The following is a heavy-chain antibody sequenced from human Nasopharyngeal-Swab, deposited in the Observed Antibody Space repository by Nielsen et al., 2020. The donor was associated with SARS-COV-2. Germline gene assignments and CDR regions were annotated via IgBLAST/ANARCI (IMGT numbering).Heavy chain of an antibody. Sequence: GESLKISCAASGFTFSSYGMHWVRQAPGKGLEWVAVISYDGSNKYYADSVKGRFTISRDNSKNTLYLQMNSLRAEDTAVYYCARDFWATVVNPVGYWGQGTLVTVSS. CDR1: GFTFSSYG. CDR2: ISYDGSNK. D-gene: IGHD4-23*01. V-gene: IGHV3-30*03. J-gene: IGHJ4*02. CDR3: ARDFWATVVNPVGY.